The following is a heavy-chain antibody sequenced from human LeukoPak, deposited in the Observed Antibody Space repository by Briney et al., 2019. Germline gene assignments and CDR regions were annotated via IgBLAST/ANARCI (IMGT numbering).Heavy chain of an antibody. Sequence: GGSLRLSCAASGFTFSSYAMHWVRQAPGKGLEWVAVIWYDGSNKYYADSVKGRFTISRDNSKNTLYLQMNSLRAEDTAVYYCARYRAVAGTDYWGQGTLVTVSS. CDR1: GFTFSSYA. J-gene: IGHJ4*02. CDR2: IWYDGSNK. D-gene: IGHD6-19*01. CDR3: ARYRAVAGTDY. V-gene: IGHV3-33*08.